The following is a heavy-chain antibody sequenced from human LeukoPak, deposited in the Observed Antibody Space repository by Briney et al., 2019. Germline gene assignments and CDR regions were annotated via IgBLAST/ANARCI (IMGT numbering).Heavy chain of an antibody. D-gene: IGHD3-16*02. CDR1: GFTFGDYA. Sequence: GGSLRLSCIASGFTFGDYAMSWFRQAPGKGLEWVGFIRSKAYGGTTEYAASVKGRFTISRDDSKSIAYLQMNSLKTEDTAVYYCTRTQTYYDYVWGSYRFREAADYWGQGTLVTVSS. CDR3: TRTQTYYDYVWGSYRFREAADY. V-gene: IGHV3-49*03. CDR2: IRSKAYGGTT. J-gene: IGHJ4*02.